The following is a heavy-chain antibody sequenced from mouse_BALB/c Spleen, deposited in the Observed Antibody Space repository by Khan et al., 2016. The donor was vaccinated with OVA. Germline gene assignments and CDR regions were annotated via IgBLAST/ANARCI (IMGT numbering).Heavy chain of an antibody. J-gene: IGHJ3*01. CDR1: GYSIPSGYY. D-gene: IGHD3-2*01. CDR3: AREGTARAAWFAY. Sequence: EVKLQESGPGLVKPSQSLSLTCSVTGYSIPSGYYWNWIRQFPGNKLEWMGYISYDGSNNYNPSLKNRISITRDTSKNQFFLKLNSVTTEDTATYYCAREGTARAAWFAYWGQGTLVTVSA. CDR2: ISYDGSN. V-gene: IGHV3-6*02.